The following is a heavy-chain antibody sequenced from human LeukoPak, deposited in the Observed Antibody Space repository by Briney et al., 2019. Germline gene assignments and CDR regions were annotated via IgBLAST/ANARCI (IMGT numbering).Heavy chain of an antibody. J-gene: IGHJ4*02. CDR1: GGSISSYY. CDR3: ARVSGYDSSGQERDVFDY. Sequence: SETLSLTCTVSGGSISSYYWSWIRQPAGKGLEWIGYIYYSGSTNYNPSLKSRVTISVDTSKNQFSLKLSSVTAADTAVYYCARVSGYDSSGQERDVFDYWGQGTLVTVSS. V-gene: IGHV4-59*01. D-gene: IGHD3-22*01. CDR2: IYYSGST.